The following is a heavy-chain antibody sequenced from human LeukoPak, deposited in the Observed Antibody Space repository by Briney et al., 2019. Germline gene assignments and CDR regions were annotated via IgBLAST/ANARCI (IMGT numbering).Heavy chain of an antibody. Sequence: PSETLSLTCTVSGRSIGSSSYYWGWTRQPPGKGLEWIGSIYYSGSTYYNPSLKSRVTISVDTSKNQFSLKLSSVTAADTAVYYCAGPTPYYYDSSGYVGMDVWGQGTTVTVSS. D-gene: IGHD3-22*01. CDR3: AGPTPYYYDSSGYVGMDV. CDR2: IYYSGST. J-gene: IGHJ6*02. CDR1: GRSIGSSSYY. V-gene: IGHV4-39*01.